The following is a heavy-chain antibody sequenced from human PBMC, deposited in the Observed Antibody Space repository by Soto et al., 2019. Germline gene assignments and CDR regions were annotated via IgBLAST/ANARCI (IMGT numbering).Heavy chain of an antibody. CDR2: IGESGTPT. D-gene: IGHD2-2*01. Sequence: LRLSCAASGFTFSSYAMKWVRQAPGKGLEWVSLIGESGTPTYYADSVKGWFTISRDNSGNTLFLEMYSLRAEDTAVYYCARYIPGVRYYGMDVWGQGTTVTVSS. V-gene: IGHV3-23*01. CDR3: ARYIPGVRYYGMDV. J-gene: IGHJ6*02. CDR1: GFTFSSYA.